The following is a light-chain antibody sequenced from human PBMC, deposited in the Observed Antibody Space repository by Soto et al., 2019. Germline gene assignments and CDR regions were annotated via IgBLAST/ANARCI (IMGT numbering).Light chain of an antibody. V-gene: IGKV1-33*01. Sequence: DIQVTQSPSSLSASVGDRVTITCQASQDISHFLNWYQQKPGKAPKLLIYDASTLEAGVPSRFSGSGSGTEFTLTISSLQPEDFATYYCQQYHSYSYTFGQGTRLEIK. CDR1: QDISHF. CDR3: QQYHSYSYT. CDR2: DAS. J-gene: IGKJ5*01.